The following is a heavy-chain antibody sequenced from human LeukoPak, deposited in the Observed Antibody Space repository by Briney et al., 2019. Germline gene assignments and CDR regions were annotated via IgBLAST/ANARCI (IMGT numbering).Heavy chain of an antibody. CDR3: AKDLSAVVPAALDY. V-gene: IGHV3-30*02. Sequence: GGSLRFSCAASGFTFSSYGMHWVRQAPGKGLEWVAFIRYDGSNKYYADSVKGRFTISRDNSKNTLYLQMNSLRAEDTAVYYCAKDLSAVVPAALDYWGQGTLVTVSS. D-gene: IGHD2-2*01. J-gene: IGHJ4*02. CDR2: IRYDGSNK. CDR1: GFTFSSYG.